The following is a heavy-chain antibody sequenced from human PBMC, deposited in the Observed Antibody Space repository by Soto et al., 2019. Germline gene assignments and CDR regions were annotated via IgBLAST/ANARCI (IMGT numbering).Heavy chain of an antibody. D-gene: IGHD2-21*02. CDR1: GGSFSGYY. CDR3: ARGVRVTAIRFYYYYGMDV. V-gene: IGHV4-34*01. Sequence: PSETLSLTCAVYGGSFSGYYWSWIRQPPGKGLEWIGEINHSGSTNYNPSLKSRVTISVDTSKNQFSLKLSSVTAADTAVYYCARGVRVTAIRFYYYYGMDVWGQGTTVTVSS. CDR2: INHSGST. J-gene: IGHJ6*02.